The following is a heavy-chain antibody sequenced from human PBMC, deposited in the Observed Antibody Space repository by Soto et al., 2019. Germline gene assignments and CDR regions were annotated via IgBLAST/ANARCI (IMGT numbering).Heavy chain of an antibody. J-gene: IGHJ3*02. CDR2: IGNGGGNK. CDR1: GFTFSSYV. V-gene: IGHV3-23*01. Sequence: GGSLRLSCAASGFTFSSYVMDWVRQAPGKGLEWVSGIGNGGGNKYLADSVKGRFTISRDNSKNTLYLQMNSLRAEDTAVYYCGKDPNGDYIGAFDMWGRGTKVTVSS. CDR3: GKDPNGDYIGAFDM. D-gene: IGHD4-17*01.